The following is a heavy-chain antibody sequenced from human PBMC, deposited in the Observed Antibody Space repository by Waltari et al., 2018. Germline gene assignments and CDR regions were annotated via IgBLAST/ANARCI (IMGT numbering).Heavy chain of an antibody. J-gene: IGHJ4*02. CDR2: IRSRSPYL. V-gene: IGHV3-21*01. Sequence: EGQLVEAGGGRGKRGGALRLCGAATGFTLRSDSMNWVRQAPGKGLEWVACIRSRSPYLYYADSFNGRFTLSRAHAKNSLYLHMNSLRAEDTAVYYCAGDYYSDSSGYSFWGQGTLVTVSS. D-gene: IGHD3-22*01. CDR1: GFTLRSDS. CDR3: AGDYYSDSSGYSF.